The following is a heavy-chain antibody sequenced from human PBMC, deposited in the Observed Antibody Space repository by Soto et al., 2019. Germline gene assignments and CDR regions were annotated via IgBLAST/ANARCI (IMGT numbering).Heavy chain of an antibody. V-gene: IGHV4-39*01. CDR2: IYYSGST. CDR1: GGSISSSSYY. D-gene: IGHD1-26*01. CDR3: AKTNNSGSYPVFDY. J-gene: IGHJ4*02. Sequence: SETLSLTCTVSGGSISSSSYYWGWIRQPPGKGLEWIGSIYYSGSTYYNPSLKSRVTISVDTSKNQFSLKLSSVTAADTAVYYCAKTNNSGSYPVFDYWGQGTLVTVPS.